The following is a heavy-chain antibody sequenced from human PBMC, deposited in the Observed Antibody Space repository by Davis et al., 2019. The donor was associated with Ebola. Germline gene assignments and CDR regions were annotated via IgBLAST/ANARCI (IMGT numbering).Heavy chain of an antibody. CDR3: ARDPSVVPAATEFYYYYGMDV. CDR2: ISYDGSNT. CDR1: GFTFSSYG. Sequence: GGSLRLSCAASGFTFSSYGMHWVRQAPGKGLEWVAVISYDGSNTYYADSVKGRFTISRDNSKNTLYLQMNSLRAEDTAVYYCARDPSVVPAATEFYYYYGMDVWGQGTTVTVSS. V-gene: IGHV3-30*03. D-gene: IGHD2-2*01. J-gene: IGHJ6*02.